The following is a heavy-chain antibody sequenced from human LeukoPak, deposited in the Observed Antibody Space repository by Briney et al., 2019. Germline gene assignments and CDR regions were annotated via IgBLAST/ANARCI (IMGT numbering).Heavy chain of an antibody. CDR1: GFTFSSYA. V-gene: IGHV3-30-3*01. CDR3: VKDRRTEAYGMEV. J-gene: IGHJ6*02. D-gene: IGHD2-2*01. Sequence: PGGSLRLSCAASGFTFSSYAMHWVRQAPGKGLEWVAVISYDGSNKYYADSVKGRFTISRDNSKNTLYLQINSLRPEDTAVYYCVKDRRTEAYGMEVWGQGTTVTVSS. CDR2: ISYDGSNK.